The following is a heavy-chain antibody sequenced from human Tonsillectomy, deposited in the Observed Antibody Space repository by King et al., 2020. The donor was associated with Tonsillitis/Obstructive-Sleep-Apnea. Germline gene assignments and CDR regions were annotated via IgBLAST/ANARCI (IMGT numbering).Heavy chain of an antibody. Sequence: VQLVQSGGGLVQPGGSLRLSCAASGFTFSSYAMSWVRQAPGKGLEWVSAISGSGGSTYYADSVKGRLTISRDNSKNTLYLQMNRLRAEDTAVYYCAKDLVQHTPYYDSSCYFYYWGQGTLVTVSS. CDR2: ISGSGGST. D-gene: IGHD3-22*01. V-gene: IGHV3-23*04. CDR3: AKDLVQHTPYYDSSCYFYY. CDR1: GFTFSSYA. J-gene: IGHJ4*02.